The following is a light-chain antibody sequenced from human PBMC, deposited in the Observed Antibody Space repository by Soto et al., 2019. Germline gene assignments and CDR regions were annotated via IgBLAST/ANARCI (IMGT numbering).Light chain of an antibody. CDR1: QSVSGD. CDR3: QQYNNWPIT. V-gene: IGKV3-15*01. Sequence: EIVLTQSPATLSVSPGERVTLSCRASQSVSGDLAWYHHKPGQAPRLLIYDASARALDTPARFAGSGSGTEFTLTISSLQSEDFAVYCCQQYNNWPITFGQGTRLEIK. J-gene: IGKJ5*01. CDR2: DAS.